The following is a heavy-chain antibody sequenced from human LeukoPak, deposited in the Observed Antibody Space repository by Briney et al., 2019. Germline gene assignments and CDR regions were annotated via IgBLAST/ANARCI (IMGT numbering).Heavy chain of an antibody. V-gene: IGHV4-30-4*01. CDR1: GGSISSGDYY. Sequence: SETLSLTCTVSGGSISSGDYYWSWIRQPPGKGLEWIGYIYYSGSTYYNPSLKSRVTISVDTSKNQFSLKLSSVTAADTAVYYCARGNEWVGYFDYWGQGTLVTVSS. CDR2: IYYSGST. J-gene: IGHJ4*02. CDR3: ARGNEWVGYFDY. D-gene: IGHD1-26*01.